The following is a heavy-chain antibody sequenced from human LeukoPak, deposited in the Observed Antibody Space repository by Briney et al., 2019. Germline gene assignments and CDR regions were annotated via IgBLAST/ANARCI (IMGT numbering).Heavy chain of an antibody. D-gene: IGHD3-9*01. CDR3: ASRNDILTGYVFDF. CDR2: IYYSGST. CDR1: GGSVSSSIYY. V-gene: IGHV4-39*01. Sequence: PSETLSLTCTVSGGSVSSSIYYWGWIRQPPGKGLEWIGSIYYSGSTSYNPSLKSRVTISVDTSKNQFSLKLPSVTAADTAVYYCASRNDILTGYVFDFWGQGTLVTVSS. J-gene: IGHJ4*02.